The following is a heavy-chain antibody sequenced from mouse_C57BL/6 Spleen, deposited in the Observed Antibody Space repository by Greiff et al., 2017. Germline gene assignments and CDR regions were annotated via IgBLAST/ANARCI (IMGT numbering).Heavy chain of an antibody. CDR1: GFTFSSYA. J-gene: IGHJ4*01. Sequence: DVKLVESGEGLVKPGGSLKLSCAASGFTFSSYAMPWVRQTPEQRLEWVAYISSGGDYIYYADTVKGRFTFSGDNSRNTLYLQMSSLKSEDTAMYYCTGCGGNYAMDYWGQGTSVTVSS. CDR2: ISSGGDYI. CDR3: TGCGGNYAMDY. V-gene: IGHV5-9-1*02.